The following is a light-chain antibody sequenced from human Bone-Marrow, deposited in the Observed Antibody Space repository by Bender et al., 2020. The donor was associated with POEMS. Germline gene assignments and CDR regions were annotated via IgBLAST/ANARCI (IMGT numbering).Light chain of an antibody. Sequence: QSVLTQPPSVSGAPGQRVTISCTGTSSNIGAGNDVHWYQHLPGTAPKLLIYSSHRRPSEVPDRFSGSRSGTSASLAISGLQSEDEADYYCAVWDDSLNGWVFGGGTKLTVL. CDR1: SSNIGAGND. J-gene: IGLJ3*02. CDR3: AVWDDSLNGWV. CDR2: SSH. V-gene: IGLV1-40*01.